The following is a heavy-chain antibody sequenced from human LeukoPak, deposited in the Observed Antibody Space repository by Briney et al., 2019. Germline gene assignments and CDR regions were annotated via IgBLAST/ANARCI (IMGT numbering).Heavy chain of an antibody. Sequence: SETLSLTCAVSGYSISSGYYWGWIRQPPGKGLEWFGSIYHSGSTYYNPSLKSRVTISVATSKNQISLHLRSVTAADTAVYYCARDPDWFISGMDVWGKGTTVTVSP. CDR2: IYHSGST. V-gene: IGHV4-38-2*01. J-gene: IGHJ6*04. CDR3: ARDPDWFISGMDV. D-gene: IGHD3-9*01. CDR1: GYSISSGYY.